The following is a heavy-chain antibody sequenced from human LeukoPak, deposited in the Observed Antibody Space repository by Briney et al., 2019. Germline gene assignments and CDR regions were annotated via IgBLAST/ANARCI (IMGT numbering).Heavy chain of an antibody. Sequence: SETLSLTCTVSGDSISSGAYYWSWIRQPAGKGMEWLGRISSSGSTNYNPSLKSRVTISVDTSKNQFSLKLSSVTAAGTAVYYCARGPVYYRFDPWGQGTLVTVSS. CDR3: ARGPVYYRFDP. CDR1: GDSISSGAYY. D-gene: IGHD3-10*01. CDR2: ISSSGST. J-gene: IGHJ5*02. V-gene: IGHV4-61*02.